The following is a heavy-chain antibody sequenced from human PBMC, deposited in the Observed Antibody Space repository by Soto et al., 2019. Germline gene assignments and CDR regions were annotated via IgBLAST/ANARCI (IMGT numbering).Heavy chain of an antibody. V-gene: IGHV3-33*06. J-gene: IGHJ4*02. CDR3: AKDRGCSSTSCYSKEPYYFDY. Sequence: GGSLRLSCAASGFTFSSFGVHWVRQAPGKGLEWVAVIWYDGSNKYYADSVKGRFTISRDNSKDTLYLQMNSLRAEDTAVYYCAKDRGCSSTSCYSKEPYYFDYWGQGTLVTVSS. CDR2: IWYDGSNK. D-gene: IGHD2-2*01. CDR1: GFTFSSFG.